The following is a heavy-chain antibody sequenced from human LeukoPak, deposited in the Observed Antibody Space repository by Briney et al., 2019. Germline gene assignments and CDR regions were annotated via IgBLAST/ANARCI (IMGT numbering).Heavy chain of an antibody. J-gene: IGHJ4*02. CDR1: GFTFSNYW. CDR2: IKQDGSQK. V-gene: IGHV3-7*01. Sequence: GGSLRLSCAASGFTFSNYWMGWVRQAPGKGLEWVANIKQDGSQKYFGDSVKGRFTISRDNAENSLFLQMSSLRDEDTAVYYCARDSGSYHFDSCWGQGTLVTVSS. D-gene: IGHD1-26*01. CDR3: ARDSGSYHFDSC.